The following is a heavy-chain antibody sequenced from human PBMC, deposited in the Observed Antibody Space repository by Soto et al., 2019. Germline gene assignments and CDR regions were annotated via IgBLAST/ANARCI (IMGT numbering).Heavy chain of an antibody. D-gene: IGHD3-3*01. CDR2: FDPEDGET. CDR1: GYTLTELS. Sequence: ASVKGSCKISGYTLTELSMHWVRQAPGKGLEWMGGFDPEDGETIYAQKFQGRVTMTEDTSTDTAYMELSSLRSEDTAVYYCATPGPFWSGPAESKFDYWGQGTLVTVSS. V-gene: IGHV1-24*01. CDR3: ATPGPFWSGPAESKFDY. J-gene: IGHJ4*02.